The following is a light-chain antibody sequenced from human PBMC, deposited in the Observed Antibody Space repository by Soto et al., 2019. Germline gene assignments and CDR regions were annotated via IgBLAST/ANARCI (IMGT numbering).Light chain of an antibody. CDR2: DAS. CDR1: QSISSW. V-gene: IGKV1-5*01. J-gene: IGKJ1*01. CDR3: QQYNSYPWT. Sequence: DIQVTQSPSTLSASVGDRVTITCRASQSISSWLAWYQQKPGKAPKLLIYDASSLESGVPSRFSGSGSGTEFTPTISSLQPDDFATYYCQQYNSYPWTFGQGTKV.